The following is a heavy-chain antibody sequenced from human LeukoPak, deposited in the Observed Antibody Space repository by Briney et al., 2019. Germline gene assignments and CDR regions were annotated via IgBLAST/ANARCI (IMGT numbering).Heavy chain of an antibody. CDR1: GGSISSYTW. J-gene: IGHJ3*02. CDR3: ARERTKGYEILTGYPDAFDI. V-gene: IGHV4-4*02. CDR2: IYHSGST. D-gene: IGHD3-9*01. Sequence: PSETLSLTCAVSGGSISSYTWWSWVRQSPGKGLQWIGEIYHSGSTNYNPSLRSRVTMSVEKSQNQFSLRLSSVTAADTAVYYCARERTKGYEILTGYPDAFDIWGQGTGVIVSS.